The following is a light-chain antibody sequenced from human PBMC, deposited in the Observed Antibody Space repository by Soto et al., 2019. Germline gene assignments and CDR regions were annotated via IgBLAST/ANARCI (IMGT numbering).Light chain of an antibody. CDR1: QSISTW. J-gene: IGKJ1*01. CDR2: DAS. V-gene: IGKV1-5*01. CDR3: QQYNSYSGT. Sequence: DIQMTQSPSTLSASVGDRVTVTCRASQSISTWLAWYQQKPGRAPKLLIYDASILESGVPSRFSGSGSGTDFTLTISSLQPDDFATYYCQQYNSYSGTFGQGTKVEI.